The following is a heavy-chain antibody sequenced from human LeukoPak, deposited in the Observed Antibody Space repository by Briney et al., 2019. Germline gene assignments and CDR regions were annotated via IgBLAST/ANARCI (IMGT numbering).Heavy chain of an antibody. CDR3: ARRPWYFDL. V-gene: IGHV4-4*02. CDR1: GGSISRRNW. CDR2: IYHSGTT. J-gene: IGHJ2*01. Sequence: SETLSLTCAVSGGSISRRNWWSWVRQSPGKGLEWIGEIYHSGTTNYNPSLKSRVTISVDNSKTQFSLKLSSVTAADTAVYYCARRPWYFDLWGRGTLVTVSS.